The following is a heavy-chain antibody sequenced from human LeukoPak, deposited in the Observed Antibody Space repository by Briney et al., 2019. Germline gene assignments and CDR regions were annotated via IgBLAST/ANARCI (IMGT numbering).Heavy chain of an antibody. CDR2: ISSSSSYI. CDR1: GFTFSSYS. J-gene: IGHJ3*02. D-gene: IGHD3-22*01. CDR3: AKEITMIVVVIPWGAFDI. V-gene: IGHV3-21*01. Sequence: GGSLRLSCAASGFTFSSYSMNWVRQAPGKGLEWVSSISSSSSYIYYADSVKGRFTISRDNAKNSLYLQMNSLRAEDTAVYYCAKEITMIVVVIPWGAFDIWGQGSMVTVSS.